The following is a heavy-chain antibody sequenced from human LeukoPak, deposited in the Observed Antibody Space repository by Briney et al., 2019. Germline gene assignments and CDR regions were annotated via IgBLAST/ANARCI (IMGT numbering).Heavy chain of an antibody. V-gene: IGHV3-74*01. CDR3: VRGEDTGYSSDS. D-gene: IGHD3-9*01. J-gene: IGHJ4*02. Sequence: PGGSLRLSCVASGFTFSRYWMHWVRQAPGKGLVWVSRINSDGRSTNYADSVKGRFSISRDNAENTLYLQMNSLRVEDTAVYYCVRGEDTGYSSDSWGQGTLVTVSS. CDR2: INSDGRST. CDR1: GFTFSRYW.